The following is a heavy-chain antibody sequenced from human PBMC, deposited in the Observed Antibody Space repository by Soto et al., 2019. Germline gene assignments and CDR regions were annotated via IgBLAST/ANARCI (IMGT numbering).Heavy chain of an antibody. D-gene: IGHD3-22*01. V-gene: IGHV3-48*03. CDR3: ARDYYDSSGYYYPRLFDY. Sequence: EVQLVESGGGLVQPGGSLRLSCAASGFTFSSYDMNWVRQAPGKGLEWVSYISSSGSTIYYADSVKGRFTISRDNAKNSLYLHINSLRAEDTAVYYCARDYYDSSGYYYPRLFDYWGQGTLVTVSS. CDR2: ISSSGSTI. J-gene: IGHJ4*02. CDR1: GFTFSSYD.